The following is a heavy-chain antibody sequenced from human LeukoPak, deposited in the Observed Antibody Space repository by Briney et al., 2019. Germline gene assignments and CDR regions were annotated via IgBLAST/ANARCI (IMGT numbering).Heavy chain of an antibody. J-gene: IGHJ6*03. V-gene: IGHV3-43D*03. Sequence: QPGGSLRLSCAASGFTFDDYAMHWVRQAPGKGLEWVSLISWDGGSTYYADSVKGRFTISRDNSKNSLYLQMNSLRAKDTALYYCAKDETHIAVAGYSHYYMDVWGKGTTVTVSS. CDR2: ISWDGGST. CDR1: GFTFDDYA. CDR3: AKDETHIAVAGYSHYYMDV. D-gene: IGHD6-19*01.